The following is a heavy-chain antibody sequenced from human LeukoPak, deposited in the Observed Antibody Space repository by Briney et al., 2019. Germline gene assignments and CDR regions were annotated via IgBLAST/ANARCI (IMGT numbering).Heavy chain of an antibody. Sequence: GGSLRLSCAASGFTFSSYAMSWVRQAPGKGLEWVSAISGSGGSTYYADSVKGRFTISRDNSKNTLYLQMNSLRAEDTAVYYCAGAYDSSGYPFDYWGQGTLVTVSS. CDR3: AGAYDSSGYPFDY. J-gene: IGHJ4*02. CDR2: ISGSGGST. D-gene: IGHD3-22*01. V-gene: IGHV3-23*01. CDR1: GFTFSSYA.